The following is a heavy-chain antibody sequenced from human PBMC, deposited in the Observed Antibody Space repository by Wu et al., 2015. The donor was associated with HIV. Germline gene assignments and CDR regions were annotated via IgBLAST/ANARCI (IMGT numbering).Heavy chain of an antibody. Sequence: QVQVVQSGAEVKKPGSSVKVSCKASGDTFNSYAISWVRQAPGQGLEWMGWISAYNGKTNYAQKFQGRVTMTTDTSRSTAYMELRSLRSDDTAVYYCARDPLDNSSGWYYYYYGMDVWGQGTTVTVSS. CDR3: ARDPLDNSSGWYYYYYGMDV. CDR1: GDTFNSYA. J-gene: IGHJ6*02. CDR2: ISAYNGKT. D-gene: IGHD6-19*01. V-gene: IGHV1-18*01.